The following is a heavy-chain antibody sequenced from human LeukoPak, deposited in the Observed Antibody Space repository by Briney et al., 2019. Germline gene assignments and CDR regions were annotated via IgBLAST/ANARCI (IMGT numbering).Heavy chain of an antibody. CDR3: AKLHAPADCSSTSCYAWNWFDP. CDR2: ISYDGSNK. D-gene: IGHD2-2*01. J-gene: IGHJ5*02. CDR1: GFTFSSYG. V-gene: IGHV3-30*18. Sequence: GGSLTLSCAASGFTFSSYGMHWVRQAPGKGLEWVAVISYDGSNKNYADSVTGRFTISRDNSKNTLYLQMNSLRAEDTALYYCAKLHAPADCSSTSCYAWNWFDPWGQGTLVTVSS.